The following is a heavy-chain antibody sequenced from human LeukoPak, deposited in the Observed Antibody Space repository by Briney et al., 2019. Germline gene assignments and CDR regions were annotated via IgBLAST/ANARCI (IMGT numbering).Heavy chain of an antibody. J-gene: IGHJ5*02. D-gene: IGHD2-8*01. CDR1: GFTVSSNY. CDR3: ARGAYCTNVVCLGRRFDP. CDR2: IYSGIST. V-gene: IGHV3-66*01. Sequence: GGSLRLSCAASGFTVSSNYMSWVRQAPGKGLEWVSVIYSGISTYYADSVKGRFTISRDNSKNTLYLQMNSLRAEDTAVYYCARGAYCTNVVCLGRRFDPWGQGTLVTVSS.